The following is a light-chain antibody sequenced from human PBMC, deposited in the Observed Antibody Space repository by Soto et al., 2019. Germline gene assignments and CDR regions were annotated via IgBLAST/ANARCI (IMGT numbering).Light chain of an antibody. V-gene: IGKV3-20*01. J-gene: IGKJ1*01. CDR2: GAS. CDR3: QQYGSAPRT. Sequence: EIVLTQSPGTLSLSPGERATLSCRASQSVSSSHLAWYQQKPGQGPRLLIYGASSRATGIPDRVSSSGSGKDFTLTISRLEPEDFAVYYCQQYGSAPRTFGQGTLGEIK. CDR1: QSVSSSH.